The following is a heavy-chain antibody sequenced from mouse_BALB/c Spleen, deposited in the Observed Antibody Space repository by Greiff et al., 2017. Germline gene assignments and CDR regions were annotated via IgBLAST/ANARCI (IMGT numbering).Heavy chain of an antibody. CDR3: ARWYDGYYSDY. CDR2: IYPGDGDT. V-gene: IGHV1-87*01. Sequence: VQLQQSGAELARPGASVKLSCKASGYTFTSYWMQWVKQRPGQGLEWIGAIYPGDGDTRYTQKFKGKATLTADKSSSTAYMQLSSLASADSAVYYCARWYDGYYSDYWGQGTTLTVSA. J-gene: IGHJ2*01. D-gene: IGHD2-3*01. CDR1: GYTFTSYW.